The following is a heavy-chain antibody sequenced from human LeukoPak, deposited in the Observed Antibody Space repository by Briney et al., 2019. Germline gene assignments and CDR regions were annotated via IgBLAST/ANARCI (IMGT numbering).Heavy chain of an antibody. CDR3: AKDQYSSSWYHFLRYDMDV. CDR2: ISYDGSNK. V-gene: IGHV3-30*18. CDR1: GFTFSSYG. D-gene: IGHD6-13*01. J-gene: IGHJ6*02. Sequence: GRSLRLSCAASGFTFSSYGMHWVRQAPGKGLEWVAVISYDGSNKYYADSVKGRFTISRDNSKNTLYLQMNSLRAEDTAVYYCAKDQYSSSWYHFLRYDMDVWGQGTTVTVSS.